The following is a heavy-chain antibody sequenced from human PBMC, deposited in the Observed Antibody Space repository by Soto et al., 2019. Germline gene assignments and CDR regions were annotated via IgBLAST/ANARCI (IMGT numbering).Heavy chain of an antibody. Sequence: PSETLSLTCTVSGGSISSYYWSWIRQPPGKGLEWIGYIYYSGSTNYNPSLKSRVTISVDTSKNQFSLKLSSVTAADTAVYYCARGQNYGDYGYYYYYYGMDVWGQGTTVTVSS. CDR1: GGSISSYY. CDR2: IYYSGST. J-gene: IGHJ6*02. CDR3: ARGQNYGDYGYYYYYYGMDV. V-gene: IGHV4-59*01. D-gene: IGHD4-17*01.